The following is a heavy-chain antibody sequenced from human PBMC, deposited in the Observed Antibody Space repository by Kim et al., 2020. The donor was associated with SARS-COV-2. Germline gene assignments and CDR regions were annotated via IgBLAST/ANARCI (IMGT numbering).Heavy chain of an antibody. CDR1: GFTFSSYG. D-gene: IGHD3-10*01. CDR3: AKDRGKLLWFGELLSYYG. CDR2: ISYDGSNK. V-gene: IGHV3-30*18. J-gene: IGHJ6*01. Sequence: GGSLRLSCAASGFTFSSYGMHWVRQAPGKGLEWVAVISYDGSNKYYADSVKGRFTISRDNSKNTLYLQMNSLRAEDTAVYYCAKDRGKLLWFGELLSYYG.